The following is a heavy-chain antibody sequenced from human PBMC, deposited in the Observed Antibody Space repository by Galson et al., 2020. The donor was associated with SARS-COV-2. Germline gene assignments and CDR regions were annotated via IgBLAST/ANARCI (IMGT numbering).Heavy chain of an antibody. CDR1: GGSIRGYY. V-gene: IGHV4-4*07. CDR2: IYSSGYT. CDR3: ARDEFRYSSSWPGI. J-gene: IGHJ3*02. Sequence: SETLSLNCTVSGGSIRGYYWSWIRQPAGKGLEWIGRIYSSGYTVYNPSLKSRVTMSVDTSKNQFSLEVSSVTAADTAVYYCARDEFRYSSSWPGIWGLGTMVSVSS. D-gene: IGHD6-13*01.